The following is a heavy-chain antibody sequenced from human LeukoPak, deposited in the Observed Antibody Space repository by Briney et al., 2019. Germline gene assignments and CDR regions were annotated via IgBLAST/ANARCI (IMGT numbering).Heavy chain of an antibody. CDR1: GFTFSSYA. Sequence: GGSLRLSCAASGFTFSSYAMSWVRQAPGKGLEWVSLIFSHGETSYADSVKGRFTISRDNSKNTLYLQMNGLRVEDTAVYYCARDPPAVSINTYAWGQGTLVTVSS. D-gene: IGHD2-8*01. J-gene: IGHJ4*02. CDR3: ARDPPAVSINTYA. V-gene: IGHV3-66*01. CDR2: IFSHGET.